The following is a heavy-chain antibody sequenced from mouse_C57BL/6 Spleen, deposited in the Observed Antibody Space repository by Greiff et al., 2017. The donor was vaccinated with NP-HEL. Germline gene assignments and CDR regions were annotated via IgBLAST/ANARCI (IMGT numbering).Heavy chain of an antibody. Sequence: QVQLQESDAELVKPGASVKISCKVSGYTFTDHTIHWMKQRPEQGLEWIGYIYPRDGSTKDNEKFKGKATLTADKSSSTAYMQLNSLTSEDSAVYFCARWATTVVATEYYFDYWGQGTTLTVSS. D-gene: IGHD1-1*01. J-gene: IGHJ2*01. CDR2: IYPRDGST. CDR1: GYTFTDHT. CDR3: ARWATTVVATEYYFDY. V-gene: IGHV1-78*01.